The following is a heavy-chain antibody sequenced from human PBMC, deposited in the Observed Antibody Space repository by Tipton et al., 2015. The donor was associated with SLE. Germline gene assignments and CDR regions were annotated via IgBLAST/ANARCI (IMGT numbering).Heavy chain of an antibody. Sequence: TLSLTCTVSGGSISSYYWSWIRQPPGKGLEWIGYIYYSGSTNYNPSLKSRVTISVDTSKNQFSLKLSSVTAADTAVYYCARQSDPGLVVYAHNWFDPWGQGTLVTVSS. CDR1: GGSISSYY. CDR2: IYYSGST. D-gene: IGHD2-8*02. J-gene: IGHJ5*02. CDR3: ARQSDPGLVVYAHNWFDP. V-gene: IGHV4-59*08.